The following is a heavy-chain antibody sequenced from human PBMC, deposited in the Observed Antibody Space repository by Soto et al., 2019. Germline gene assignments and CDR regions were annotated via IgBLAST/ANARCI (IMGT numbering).Heavy chain of an antibody. CDR3: AKNIGAAGTFDY. V-gene: IGHV3-23*01. CDR2: ITGSGVTT. J-gene: IGHJ4*02. CDR1: GFTFSSHA. D-gene: IGHD6-13*01. Sequence: GGSLRLSCAASGFTFSSHAMSWVRQAPGKGLEWVSAITGSGVTTFHADSVKGRFTISRDNSKNTLYVQMNSLRAEDTAVYYCAKNIGAAGTFDYWGQGSLVTFS.